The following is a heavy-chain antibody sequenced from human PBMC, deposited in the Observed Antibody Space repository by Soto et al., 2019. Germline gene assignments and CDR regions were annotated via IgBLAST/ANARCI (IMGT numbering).Heavy chain of an antibody. Sequence: PSETLSLTCTVSCGSVSSGSYYWSWIRQPPGKGLEWIGYIYYSGSTNYNPSLKSRVTISVDTSKNQFSLKLSSATAADTAVYYCARASGRYDSSGYYYGPDYWGQGTLVTVSS. CDR3: ARASGRYDSSGYYYGPDY. V-gene: IGHV4-61*01. J-gene: IGHJ4*02. CDR2: IYYSGST. D-gene: IGHD3-22*01. CDR1: CGSVSSGSYY.